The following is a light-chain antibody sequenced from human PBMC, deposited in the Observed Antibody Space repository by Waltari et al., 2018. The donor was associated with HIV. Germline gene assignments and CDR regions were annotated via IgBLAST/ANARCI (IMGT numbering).Light chain of an antibody. V-gene: IGLV2-23*02. Sequence: QSALTQPASVFGSPGQSITISCTGSSSDVGSHNFVSWYQQYPGKAPKSRIYEVTKRPSVVSDRFSGSKSGNTASLTISGLQAEDEADYHCFSYVDFIDVICGGGTKLTVL. CDR3: FSYVDFIDVI. CDR1: SSDVGSHNF. J-gene: IGLJ2*01. CDR2: EVT.